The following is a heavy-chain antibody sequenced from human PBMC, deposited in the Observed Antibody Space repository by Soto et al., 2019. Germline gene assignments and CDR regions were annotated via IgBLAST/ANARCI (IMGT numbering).Heavy chain of an antibody. D-gene: IGHD3-3*01. Sequence: GPSVKVSCKASGFTFTSSAVQWVRQARGQRLEWIGRIVVGSGNTNYAQKFQERVTITRDMSTSTAYMELSSLRSEDTAVYYCAAGRDYDFWSGYLGNWFDPWGQGTLVTVSS. V-gene: IGHV1-58*01. CDR3: AAGRDYDFWSGYLGNWFDP. CDR1: GFTFTSSA. CDR2: IVVGSGNT. J-gene: IGHJ5*02.